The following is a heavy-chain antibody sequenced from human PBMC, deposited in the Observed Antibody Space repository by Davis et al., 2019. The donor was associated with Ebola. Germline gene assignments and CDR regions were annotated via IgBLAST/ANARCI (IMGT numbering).Heavy chain of an antibody. CDR3: ARPIGRDGYNIQYAFDI. D-gene: IGHD5-24*01. V-gene: IGHV5-51*01. CDR1: GYSFTSYW. Sequence: GESLKISCKGSGYSFTSYWIGWVRQMPGKGLEWMGIIYPGDSDTRYSPSFQGQVTISADKSISTAYLQWSSLKASDTAMYYCARPIGRDGYNIQYAFDIWGQGTMVTVSS. J-gene: IGHJ3*02. CDR2: IYPGDSDT.